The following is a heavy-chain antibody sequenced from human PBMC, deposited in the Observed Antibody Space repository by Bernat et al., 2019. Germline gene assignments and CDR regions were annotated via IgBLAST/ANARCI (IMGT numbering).Heavy chain of an antibody. J-gene: IGHJ5*02. CDR1: GFTFSSYS. CDR3: ARGIWTNRFDP. CDR2: ISSSSSTI. D-gene: IGHD3-3*01. V-gene: IGHV3-48*01. Sequence: EVQLVESGGGLVQPGGSLRLSCAASGFTFSSYSMNWVRQAPGKGLEWVSYISSSSSTIYYADSVKGRFTISRDNAKNSLYLQMNSLRAEDTAVYYCARGIWTNRFDPWGQGTLVTVSS.